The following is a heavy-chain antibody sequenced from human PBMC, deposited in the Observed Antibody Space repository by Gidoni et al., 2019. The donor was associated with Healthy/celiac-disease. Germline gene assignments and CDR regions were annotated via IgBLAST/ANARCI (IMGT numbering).Heavy chain of an antibody. Sequence: QVQLVQSGAEVQKPGASVKVSCKASGYTFTSYGISWVRQAPGQGLEWMGWISAYNGNTNYAQKLQGRVTMTTDTSTSTAYMELRSLRSDDTAVYYCAREGPVVPAAIDYYYGMDVWGQGTTVTVSS. V-gene: IGHV1-18*01. J-gene: IGHJ6*02. D-gene: IGHD2-2*01. CDR2: ISAYNGNT. CDR3: AREGPVVPAAIDYYYGMDV. CDR1: GYTFTSYG.